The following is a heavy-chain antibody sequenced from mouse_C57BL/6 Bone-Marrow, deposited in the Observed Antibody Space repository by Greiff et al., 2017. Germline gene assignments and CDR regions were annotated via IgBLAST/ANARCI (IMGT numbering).Heavy chain of an antibody. CDR3: ARNWRICTHYFWLAY. CDR2: IWSGGST. Sequence: QVHVKQSGPGLVQPSQSLSITCTVSGFSLTSYGVHWVRQSPGKGLEWLGVIWSGGSTDYNEAFISRLSISKNNSKSLVFFKMNSLQADDTSIYYCARNWRICTHYFWLAYWGQGTLVTVSA. CDR1: GFSLTSYG. V-gene: IGHV2-2*01. J-gene: IGHJ3*01. D-gene: IGHD1-2*01.